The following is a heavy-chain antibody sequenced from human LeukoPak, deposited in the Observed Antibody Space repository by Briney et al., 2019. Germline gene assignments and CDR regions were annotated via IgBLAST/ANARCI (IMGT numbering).Heavy chain of an antibody. V-gene: IGHV3-21*01. CDR1: GFTFSSYS. D-gene: IGHD6-19*01. J-gene: IGHJ4*02. Sequence: PGGSLRLSCAASGFTFSSYSMNWVRQAPGKGLEWVSSISSSSSYIYYADSVKGRFTISRDNAKNSLYLQMNSLRAEDTAVYYCARDQWLAPYYFDYWGQGTLVTVSS. CDR2: ISSSSSYI. CDR3: ARDQWLAPYYFDY.